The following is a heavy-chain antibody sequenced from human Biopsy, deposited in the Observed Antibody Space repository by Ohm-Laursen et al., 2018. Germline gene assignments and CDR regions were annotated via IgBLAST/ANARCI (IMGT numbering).Heavy chain of an antibody. CDR3: AKDDYDRVSSGYYFDY. CDR1: GFAFSDYS. D-gene: IGHD3-10*02. Sequence: SLRLSCAASGFAFSDYSMNWVRQAPGKGLEWVASISSTSNHIYYVDSVWGRFTISRDNAENSLYLEMNSLRVEDTAVYYCAKDDYDRVSSGYYFDYWGQGTLVSVSS. V-gene: IGHV3-21*01. CDR2: ISSTSNHI. J-gene: IGHJ4*02.